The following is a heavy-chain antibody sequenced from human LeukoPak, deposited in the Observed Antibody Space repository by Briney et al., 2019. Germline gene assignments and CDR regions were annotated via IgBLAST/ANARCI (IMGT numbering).Heavy chain of an antibody. Sequence: GGSLRLSCAASGFTLSNYPMSWVRQAPGKGLEWVSTIGAGGGATYYADSVKGRFTISRDNAKNTLYLQMNSLRAEDTAVYYCARGRGVDYWGQGTLVTVSS. CDR2: IGAGGGAT. J-gene: IGHJ4*02. CDR1: GFTLSNYP. CDR3: ARGRGVDY. V-gene: IGHV3-23*01.